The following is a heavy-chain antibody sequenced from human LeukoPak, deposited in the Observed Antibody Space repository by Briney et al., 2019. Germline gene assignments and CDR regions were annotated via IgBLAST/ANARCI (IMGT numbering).Heavy chain of an antibody. V-gene: IGHV3-48*01. J-gene: IGHJ4*02. Sequence: GGSLRLSCAASGFTFSSYSMNWVRQAPGKGLEWVSYISSSDINRYHADSVKGRFTISRDNAKNSLYLQMNSLRAEDTAVYYCAKLGGIAAAGMWGQGTLVTVSS. CDR1: GFTFSSYS. CDR2: ISSSDINR. D-gene: IGHD6-13*01. CDR3: AKLGGIAAAGM.